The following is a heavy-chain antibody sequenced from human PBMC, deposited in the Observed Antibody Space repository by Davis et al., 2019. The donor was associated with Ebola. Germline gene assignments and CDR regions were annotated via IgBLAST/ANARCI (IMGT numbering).Heavy chain of an antibody. D-gene: IGHD4-17*01. J-gene: IGHJ4*02. V-gene: IGHV3-48*01. CDR3: ASRTVLAH. CDR2: ISSSSSTI. Sequence: GESLKISCAASGFTFSSYSMNWVRQAPGKGLEWVSYISSSSSTIYYADSVKGRFTISRDNSKNTLYLQMNSLRAEDTAVYYCASRTVLAHWGQGTLVTVSS. CDR1: GFTFSSYS.